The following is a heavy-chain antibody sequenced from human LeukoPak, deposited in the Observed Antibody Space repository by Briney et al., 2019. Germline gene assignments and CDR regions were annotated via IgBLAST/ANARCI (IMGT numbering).Heavy chain of an antibody. CDR1: GFTYICYT. J-gene: IGHJ4*02. Sequence: GWSLRLSCAASGFTYICYTIHWVRQAPGKGLDYVSVFSSIGVSTYYADSVKGRFTISGNNSKNTLYLQMGGRRAENMAVYYCARGVGYSTGWYYFNYWGQGTLVTVSS. CDR2: FSSIGVST. D-gene: IGHD6-19*01. CDR3: ARGVGYSTGWYYFNY. V-gene: IGHV3-64*02.